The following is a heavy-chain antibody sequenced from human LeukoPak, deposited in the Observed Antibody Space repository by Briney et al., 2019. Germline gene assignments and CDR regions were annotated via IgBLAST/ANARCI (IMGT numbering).Heavy chain of an antibody. CDR2: TSPYTTKT. D-gene: IGHD3-22*01. V-gene: IGHV1-18*01. J-gene: IGHJ3*02. Sequence: ASVKVSCKASGYTFISYGITWVRQAPGQGLEWMGWTSPYTTKTNYAQSLQGRVTMTTDTSTSTAYMELRSLRSDDTAVYYCARDKNAYYYDETGAFDIWGQGTMVTVSS. CDR3: ARDKNAYYYDETGAFDI. CDR1: GYTFISYG.